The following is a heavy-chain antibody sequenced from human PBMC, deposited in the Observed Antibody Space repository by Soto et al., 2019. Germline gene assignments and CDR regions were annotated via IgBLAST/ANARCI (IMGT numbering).Heavy chain of an antibody. D-gene: IGHD4-17*01. Sequence: GGSLRLSCAASGFTLSDYYMSWVRQAPGKGLEWVSAISGSGGSTYYADSVKGRFTISRGNSKNTLYLQMNSLRAEDTAVYYCAKAIVPATVTTDYWGQGTLVTVSS. CDR1: GFTLSDYY. J-gene: IGHJ4*02. V-gene: IGHV3-23*01. CDR2: ISGSGGST. CDR3: AKAIVPATVTTDY.